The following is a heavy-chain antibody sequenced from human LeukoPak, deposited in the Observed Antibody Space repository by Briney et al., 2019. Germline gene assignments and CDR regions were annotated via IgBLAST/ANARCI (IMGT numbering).Heavy chain of an antibody. CDR2: INPAGSET. D-gene: IGHD2-15*01. V-gene: IGHV3-7*01. Sequence: GGSLRLSCAASGFSFSACWMTWVRQAPGTGLEWVANINPAGSETYYVDPVRGRFSISRDNAKNLVYLQMNSLRAEDTAVYHCARFGYVAAVDVWGQGTPVTVSS. J-gene: IGHJ4*02. CDR1: GFSFSACW. CDR3: ARFGYVAAVDV.